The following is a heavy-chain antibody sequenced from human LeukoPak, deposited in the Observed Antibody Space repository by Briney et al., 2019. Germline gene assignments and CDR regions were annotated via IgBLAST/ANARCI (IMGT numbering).Heavy chain of an antibody. CDR2: INTNTGNP. CDR3: ARDGYSGYGLLDY. Sequence: ASVKVSCKASGYTFTNYAMNWVRQAPGQGLEWMGWINTNTGNPTYAQGFTGRFVFSLDTSVTTAYLQISSLKAEDTAVCYCARDGYSGYGLLDYWGQGTLVTVSS. D-gene: IGHD5-12*01. J-gene: IGHJ4*02. V-gene: IGHV7-4-1*02. CDR1: GYTFTNYA.